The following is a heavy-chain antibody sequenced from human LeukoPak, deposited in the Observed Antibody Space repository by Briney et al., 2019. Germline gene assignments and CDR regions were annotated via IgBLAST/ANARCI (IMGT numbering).Heavy chain of an antibody. V-gene: IGHV1-69*05. CDR3: ARAKPGYCSSTSCSEFDP. Sequence: SVKVSCKASGGTFSSYAISWVRQAPGQRLEWMGGIIPIFGTANYAQKFQGRVTITTDESTSTAYMELSSLRSEDTAVYYCARAKPGYCSSTSCSEFDPWGQGTLVTVSS. CDR2: IIPIFGTA. D-gene: IGHD2-2*01. J-gene: IGHJ5*02. CDR1: GGTFSSYA.